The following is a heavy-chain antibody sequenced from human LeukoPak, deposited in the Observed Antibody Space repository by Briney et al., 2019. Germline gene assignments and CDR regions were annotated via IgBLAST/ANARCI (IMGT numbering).Heavy chain of an antibody. V-gene: IGHV4-4*02. CDR3: ARSGQLSRIDY. CDR1: GGSISSSNW. D-gene: IGHD5-24*01. Sequence: PSETLSLTCAVSGGSISSSNWWSWVRQLPGKGLEWLGYIYYTGSTYYNPSLESRVTISVDTSKTQFSLKLTSVTAADTAVYYCARSGQLSRIDYWGQGTLVTVSS. J-gene: IGHJ4*02. CDR2: IYYTGST.